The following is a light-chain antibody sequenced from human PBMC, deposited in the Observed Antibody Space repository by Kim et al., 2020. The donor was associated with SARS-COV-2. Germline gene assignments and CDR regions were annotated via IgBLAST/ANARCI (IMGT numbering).Light chain of an antibody. V-gene: IGLV1-51*01. J-gene: IGLJ2*01. CDR3: GTWDSSLSAVV. CDR1: RSNISNNY. Sequence: GQKVTISCSGRRSNISNNYVTWYQQLPGTAPKLLIYDNNQRPSGIPDRFSGSTSGTSATLGITGLQTGDEADYYCGTWDSSLSAVVFGGGTQLTVL. CDR2: DNN.